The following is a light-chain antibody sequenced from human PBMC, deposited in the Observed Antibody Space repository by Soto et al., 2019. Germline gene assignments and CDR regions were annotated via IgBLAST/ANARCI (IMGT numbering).Light chain of an antibody. CDR1: SSDIGGYDY. Sequence: QSALTQPASVSGSPGQSITISCTGTSSDIGGYDYVSWYRQHPGKAPKLLIYEVIHRPSGVSNRFSGSKSGNTASLTISGLQADDEADYYCSSYISRSIVVFGGGTKLTVL. J-gene: IGLJ2*01. V-gene: IGLV2-14*01. CDR2: EVI. CDR3: SSYISRSIVV.